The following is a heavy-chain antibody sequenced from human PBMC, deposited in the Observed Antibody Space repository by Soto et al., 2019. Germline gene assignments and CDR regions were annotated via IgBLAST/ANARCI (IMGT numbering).Heavy chain of an antibody. J-gene: IGHJ4*02. V-gene: IGHV4-34*01. Sequence: SSETLSLTCAVYGGSFSGYYWSWIRQPPGKGLEWIGEINHSGSTNYNPSLKSRVTISVDTSKNQFSLKLSSVTAADTAVYYCARASVIAARLRGYFDYWGQGTLVTVSS. CDR1: GGSFSGYY. CDR2: INHSGST. CDR3: ARASVIAARLRGYFDY. D-gene: IGHD6-6*01.